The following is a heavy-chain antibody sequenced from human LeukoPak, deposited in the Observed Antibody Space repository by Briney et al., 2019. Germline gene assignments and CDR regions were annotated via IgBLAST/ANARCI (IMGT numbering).Heavy chain of an antibody. J-gene: IGHJ4*02. CDR1: GYTFTSYC. D-gene: IGHD6-13*01. CDR3: ARDPNYSSSWLSYYFDY. CDR2: INPSGGST. Sequence: GASVKVSCKASGYTFTSYCMHWVRQAPGQGLEWMGIINPSGGSTSYAQKFQGRVTMTRDTSTSTVYMELSSLRAEDTAVYYCARDPNYSSSWLSYYFDYWGQGTLVTVSS. V-gene: IGHV1-46*01.